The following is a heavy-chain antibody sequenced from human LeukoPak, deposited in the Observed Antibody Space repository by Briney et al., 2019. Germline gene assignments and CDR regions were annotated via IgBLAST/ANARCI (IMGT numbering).Heavy chain of an antibody. Sequence: ASVKVSCKASGGTFSSYAISWVRQAPGQGLEWMGRIIPILGIANYAQKFQGRVTITADKSTSTAYMELSSLRSEDTAVYYCARGARYYYGFYGMDVWGQGTTVTVSS. J-gene: IGHJ6*02. V-gene: IGHV1-69*04. CDR2: IIPILGIA. CDR3: ARGARYYYGFYGMDV. CDR1: GGTFSSYA. D-gene: IGHD3-10*01.